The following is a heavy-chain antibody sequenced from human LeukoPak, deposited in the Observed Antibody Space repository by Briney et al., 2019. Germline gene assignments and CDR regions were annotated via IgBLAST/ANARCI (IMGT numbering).Heavy chain of an antibody. J-gene: IGHJ4*02. CDR3: ARDRDIVVVPAARDY. D-gene: IGHD2-2*01. V-gene: IGHV3-30-3*01. CDR1: GFTFSSYA. Sequence: PGRSLRLSCAASGFTFSSYAMHWVRQAPGKGLEWVSVISYDGSNKYYADSVKGRFTISRDNSKNTLYLQMNSLRAEDTAVYYCARDRDIVVVPAARDYWGQGTLVAVSS. CDR2: ISYDGSNK.